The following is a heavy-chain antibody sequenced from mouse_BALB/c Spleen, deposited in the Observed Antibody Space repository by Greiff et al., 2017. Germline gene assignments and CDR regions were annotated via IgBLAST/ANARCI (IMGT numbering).Heavy chain of an antibody. CDR2: IRNKANGYTT. D-gene: IGHD2-1*01. J-gene: IGHJ4*01. Sequence: DVHLVESGGGLVQPGGSLRLSCATSGFTFTDYYMSWVRQPPGKALEWLGFIRNKANGYTTEYSASVKGRFTISRDNSQSILYLQMNTLRAEDSATYYCARDYGNSYAMDYWGQGTSVTVSS. V-gene: IGHV7-3*02. CDR1: GFTFTDYY. CDR3: ARDYGNSYAMDY.